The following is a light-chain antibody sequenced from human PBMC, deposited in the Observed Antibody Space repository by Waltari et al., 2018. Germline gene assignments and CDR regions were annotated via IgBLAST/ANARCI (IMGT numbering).Light chain of an antibody. CDR2: GAS. J-gene: IGKJ1*01. CDR3: QHYVRLPAT. Sequence: IVLTQYPGTRSLSPGERATLSCRASQSVSRSLAWYQQKPGQAPKLLIYGASTRATGIPDRFTGSGSGTDFSLTISSLEPEEFAIYFCQHYVRLPATFGQGTKVEIK. V-gene: IGKV3-20*01. CDR1: QSVSRS.